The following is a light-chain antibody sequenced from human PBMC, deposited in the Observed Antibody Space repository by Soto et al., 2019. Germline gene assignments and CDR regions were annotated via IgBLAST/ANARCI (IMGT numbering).Light chain of an antibody. CDR2: GAF. CDR3: LQDYSCPWT. CDR1: QDVRNY. J-gene: IGKJ1*01. V-gene: IGKV1-6*01. Sequence: AIQMPQSPSSLSASVGDRLTITCRASQDVRNYVGWYQQKPGKAPKFLIYGAFSLETGIPSRFSGSGYGTEFTLTINSLLPEDFATYFCLQDYSCPWTFGQGTKVEV.